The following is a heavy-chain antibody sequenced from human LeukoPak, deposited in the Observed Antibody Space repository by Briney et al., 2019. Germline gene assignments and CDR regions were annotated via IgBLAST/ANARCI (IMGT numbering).Heavy chain of an antibody. V-gene: IGHV1-18*01. CDR1: GYTFTSFG. J-gene: IGHJ6*02. D-gene: IGHD3-3*01. Sequence: ASVKVSCKASGYTFTSFGISWARQAPGQGLEWMGWISVHNGNTNYAQKLQGRVTMITDTSTSTAYMELRSLRSDDTAVYYCARAVLGRFQYYYGMDVWGQGTTVTVSS. CDR2: ISVHNGNT. CDR3: ARAVLGRFQYYYGMDV.